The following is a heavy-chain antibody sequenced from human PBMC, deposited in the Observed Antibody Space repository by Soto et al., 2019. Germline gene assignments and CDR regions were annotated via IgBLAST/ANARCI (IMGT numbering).Heavy chain of an antibody. D-gene: IGHD6-6*01. Sequence: QVQVVQSGSEVKKPGASVRVSCKASGYTFTAYFMHWVRQAPGQGLEWIGIINPRGGSTNYAQKSQGRVAMTWDTSTCTVYMDLSSLRSDDTAVYFCARAPFSSSSFFFDYWGQGTLVTVSS. CDR3: ARAPFSSSSFFFDY. J-gene: IGHJ4*02. V-gene: IGHV1-46*01. CDR2: INPRGGST. CDR1: GYTFTAYF.